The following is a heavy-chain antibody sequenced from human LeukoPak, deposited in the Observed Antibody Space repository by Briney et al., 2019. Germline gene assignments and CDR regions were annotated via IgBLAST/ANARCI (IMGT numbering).Heavy chain of an antibody. Sequence: PGGSLRLSCAASGFTFSSYSMNWVRQAPGKGLEWVSSISSSSSYIYYADSVKGRFTISRDNAKNSLYLQMNSLRAEDTAVYYCASRIFMTVGNSAFDIWGQGTMVTVSS. D-gene: IGHD3-22*01. CDR3: ASRIFMTVGNSAFDI. V-gene: IGHV3-21*01. CDR2: ISSSSSYI. CDR1: GFTFSSYS. J-gene: IGHJ3*02.